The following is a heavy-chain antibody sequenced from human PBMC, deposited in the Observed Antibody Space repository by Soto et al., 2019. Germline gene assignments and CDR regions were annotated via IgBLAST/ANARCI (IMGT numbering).Heavy chain of an antibody. CDR1: VGTFSDYN. Sequence: VQLVQSGAEVKRPGSSVKVSCKAPVGTFSDYNIAWVRQARGQGLEWMGRIIPKLGITNYAHKFQDRVRIAAGKATSTADMELTRLRYEDPAVYFCARVEGTRTTNFSHSMDVWGEGTSVTVS. D-gene: IGHD2-8*01. CDR3: ARVEGTRTTNFSHSMDV. V-gene: IGHV1-69*02. CDR2: IIPKLGIT. J-gene: IGHJ6*03.